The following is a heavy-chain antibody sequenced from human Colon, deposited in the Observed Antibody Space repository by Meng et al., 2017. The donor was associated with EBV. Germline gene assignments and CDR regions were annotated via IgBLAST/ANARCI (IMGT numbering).Heavy chain of an antibody. V-gene: IGHV4-34*01. CDR1: VGSFSGHY. CDR2: ITHRGST. CDR3: ASSHSSKVGARRLDY. Sequence: HLQRLGAGLLKLSETLSLTCAGYVGSFSGHYWIWLRQPPGKGLEWIGEITHRGSTNYNPFLKSRVTISVDTSKKQFYLKLTSVTAADTAVYYCASSHSSKVGARRLDYWGQGTLVTVSS. J-gene: IGHJ4*02. D-gene: IGHD1-26*01.